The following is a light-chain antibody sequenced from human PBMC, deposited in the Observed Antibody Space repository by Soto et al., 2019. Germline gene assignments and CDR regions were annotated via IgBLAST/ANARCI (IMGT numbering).Light chain of an antibody. CDR1: QSVSSSY. Sequence: EIVLTQSPGTLSLSPGERATLSCRASQSVSSSYLAWYQQKPGQAPRLLIYGASSRATGIPDRFSGSGSGTDFTLPISRLEPEDFAVYYCQQYGSSPPGLTFGGGPRWRSN. CDR2: GAS. J-gene: IGKJ4*01. V-gene: IGKV3-20*01. CDR3: QQYGSSPPGLT.